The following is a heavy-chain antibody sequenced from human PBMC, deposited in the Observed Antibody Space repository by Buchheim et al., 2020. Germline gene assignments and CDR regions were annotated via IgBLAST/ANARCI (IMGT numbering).Heavy chain of an antibody. CDR3: ARDRSYGDYIKYYFDY. Sequence: QVQLVESGGGVVQPGRSLRLSCAASGFTFSSYAMHWVRQAPGKGLEWLAVISYDGSNKYYADSVKGRFTISRDNSKNTLYLQMNSLRAEDTAVYYCARDRSYGDYIKYYFDYWGQGTL. CDR2: ISYDGSNK. J-gene: IGHJ4*02. D-gene: IGHD4-17*01. CDR1: GFTFSSYA. V-gene: IGHV3-30-3*01.